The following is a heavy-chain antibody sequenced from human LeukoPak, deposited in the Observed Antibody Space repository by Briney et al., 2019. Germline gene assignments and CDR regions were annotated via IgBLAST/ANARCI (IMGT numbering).Heavy chain of an antibody. V-gene: IGHV3-7*04. Sequence: GGSLRLSCVASGFPFSSYWMTWVRQAPGKGLEWVANIKQDGSKKSYVDSVKGRFTVSRDNAKNSLYLQMNSLRAEDTAIYYCTRVGYIDEGIDYWGQGTLVTVSS. J-gene: IGHJ4*02. CDR1: GFPFSSYW. CDR3: TRVGYIDEGIDY. CDR2: IKQDGSKK. D-gene: IGHD5-24*01.